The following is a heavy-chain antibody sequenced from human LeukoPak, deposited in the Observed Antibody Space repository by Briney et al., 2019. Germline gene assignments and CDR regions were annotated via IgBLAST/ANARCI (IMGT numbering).Heavy chain of an antibody. Sequence: SETLSLTCTVSSGSISSYYWSWIRQPPGKGLEWIGYVDHTGITNFSPSLNGRVSISRDTTKNLFSLRVRSVTAADTAVYFCARGRVSSSTWHSTYYNYFYMDVWGKGTTVTVSS. V-gene: IGHV4-59*01. CDR3: ARGRVSSSTWHSTYYNYFYMDV. J-gene: IGHJ6*03. CDR1: SGSISSYY. D-gene: IGHD5-12*01. CDR2: VDHTGIT.